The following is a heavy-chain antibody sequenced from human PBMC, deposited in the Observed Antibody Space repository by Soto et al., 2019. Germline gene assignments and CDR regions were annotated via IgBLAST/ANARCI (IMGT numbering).Heavy chain of an antibody. Sequence: GGSLRLSCAASGFAFSNSWMSWVRQAPGKGLEWVANMKEDGTEIWYMDSVKGRFTISRDNAKNFLYLQMNNLRVEDTAVYYCARDYSNNHGDYYYGMDVWGQGTTVTVSS. CDR2: MKEDGTEI. D-gene: IGHD4-4*01. J-gene: IGHJ6*02. CDR1: GFAFSNSW. V-gene: IGHV3-7*01. CDR3: ARDYSNNHGDYYYGMDV.